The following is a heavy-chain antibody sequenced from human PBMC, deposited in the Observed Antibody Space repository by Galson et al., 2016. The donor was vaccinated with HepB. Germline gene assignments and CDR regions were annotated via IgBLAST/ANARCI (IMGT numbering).Heavy chain of an antibody. V-gene: IGHV3-23*01. J-gene: IGHJ4*02. D-gene: IGHD2-2*01. CDR3: AKDILEVPAALPFDS. CDR1: GFSFSTYG. CDR2: IRGSGGVT. Sequence: SLRLSYAVSGFSFSTYGMNCVRQAPGKGLEWISAIRGSGGVTHYADSVRGRFTISRDPSKRALFLHMSSLTVDDTAVYYCAKDILEVPAALPFDSWGQGTLVIVAS.